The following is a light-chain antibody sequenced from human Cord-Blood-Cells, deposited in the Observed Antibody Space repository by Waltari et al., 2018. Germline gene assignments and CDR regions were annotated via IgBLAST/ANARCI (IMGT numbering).Light chain of an antibody. CDR1: SSDVGSYNL. CDR3: CSYAGSSTYV. Sequence: SALTQPASVSGSPGQSITNSCTGTSSDVGSYNLVPWYQQNPGKAPKSMIYEGSKRPSGVSNRFSGSKSGNTASLTISGLQAEDEADYYCCSYAGSSTYVVGTGTKVTVL. J-gene: IGLJ1*01. V-gene: IGLV2-23*01. CDR2: EGS.